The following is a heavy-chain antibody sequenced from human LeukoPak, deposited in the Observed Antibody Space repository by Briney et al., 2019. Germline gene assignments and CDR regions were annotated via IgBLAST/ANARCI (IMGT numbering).Heavy chain of an antibody. CDR2: ISNSGSSI. CDR3: ARGETWLLKNYYMDV. J-gene: IGHJ6*03. Sequence: PGGSLRLSCAASGFTFSSYSMNWVRQAPGKGLEWVSSISNSGSSIYYADSVKGRFTISRDNAKNSLYLQMNSLRAEDTAVYYCARGETWLLKNYYMDVWGKGTTVTVSS. D-gene: IGHD2-21*02. CDR1: GFTFSSYS. V-gene: IGHV3-21*01.